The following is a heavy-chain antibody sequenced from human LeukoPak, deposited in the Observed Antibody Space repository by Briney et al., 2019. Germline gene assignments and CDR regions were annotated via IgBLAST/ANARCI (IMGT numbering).Heavy chain of an antibody. V-gene: IGHV4-39*01. J-gene: IGHJ5*02. CDR3: ARPSTTGRTLMVFDP. Sequence: SETLSLTCTVSGGSISSSSYSWGWIRQPPGKGLEWIGSIYYSGSTYYNPSLKSRVTISVDTSKNQFSLKLSSVTAADTAVYYCARPSTTGRTLMVFDPWGQGTLVTVSS. CDR1: GGSISSSSYS. CDR2: IYYSGST. D-gene: IGHD4-11*01.